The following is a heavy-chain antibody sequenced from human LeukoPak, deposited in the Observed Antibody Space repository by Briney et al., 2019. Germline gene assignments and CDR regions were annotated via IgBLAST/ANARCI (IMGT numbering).Heavy chain of an antibody. Sequence: PGRSLRLSCTAPGFTFSTYGAHSVRQAPGKGLEWVAVISYDGTNKYYTDSVRGRFNISRDNSKNTLYLQMNSLRAEDTAVYYCAKTYYYGSGSYPIGACDIWGQGTMVTVSS. D-gene: IGHD3-10*01. CDR3: AKTYYYGSGSYPIGACDI. J-gene: IGHJ3*02. V-gene: IGHV3-30*18. CDR2: ISYDGTNK. CDR1: GFTFSTYG.